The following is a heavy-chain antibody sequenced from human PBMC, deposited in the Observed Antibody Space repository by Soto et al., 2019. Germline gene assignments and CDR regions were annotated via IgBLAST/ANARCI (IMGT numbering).Heavy chain of an antibody. J-gene: IGHJ4*01. CDR3: ARRAIPSPVLYFDH. D-gene: IGHD2-21*01. CDR1: GFTFSSYS. Sequence: GGSLRLSCAASGFTFSSYSMNWVRQAPGKGLEWVSSISGSGGSTYYADSVKGRFTISRDISKNTLYLQMSSLRAEDTAVYYCARRAIPSPVLYFDHWGRGTLVTVSS. V-gene: IGHV3-23*01. CDR2: ISGSGGST.